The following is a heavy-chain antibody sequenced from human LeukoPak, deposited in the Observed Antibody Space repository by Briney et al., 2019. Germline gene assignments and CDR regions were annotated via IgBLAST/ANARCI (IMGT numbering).Heavy chain of an antibody. V-gene: IGHV3-21*01. CDR1: GGSISSSS. D-gene: IGHD2-2*01. J-gene: IGHJ6*02. CDR2: ISSDSSYK. Sequence: ETLSLTCTASGGSISSSSYYWGWIRQPPGKGLEWVSLISSDSSYKFYADSVKGRFTVSRDNARNSLYLQMNSLRAEDTAVYYCARGSCTRTSCYTGNQYYYAMDVWGQGTTVTVSS. CDR3: ARGSCTRTSCYTGNQYYYAMDV.